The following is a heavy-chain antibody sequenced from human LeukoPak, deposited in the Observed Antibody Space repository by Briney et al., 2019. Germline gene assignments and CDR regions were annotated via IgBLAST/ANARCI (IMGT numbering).Heavy chain of an antibody. D-gene: IGHD2-15*01. J-gene: IGHJ4*02. CDR3: ASGTCGGGRCYLHPEY. CDR1: GFTFSSYW. CDR2: INNDGSIT. V-gene: IGHV3-74*01. Sequence: GGSLRLSCAASGFTFSSYWMHWVRQAPGKGLVWVSRINNDGSITGYADSVEGRFTISRDNAKNTLFLQMNSLRAEDTAVYYCASGTCGGGRCYLHPEYWGQGTLVTVSS.